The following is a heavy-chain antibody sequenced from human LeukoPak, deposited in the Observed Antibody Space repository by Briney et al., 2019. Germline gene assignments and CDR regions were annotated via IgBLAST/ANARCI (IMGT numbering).Heavy chain of an antibody. V-gene: IGHV4-61*02. Sequence: SETLSLTCTVSGDSISSSNYYWGWVRQPPGKGLEWIGRIYTSGSTNYNPSLKSRVTISVDTSKNQFSLKLSSVTAADTAVYYCARAGYGDYVNAFDYWGQGTLVTVSS. CDR2: IYTSGST. J-gene: IGHJ4*02. CDR3: ARAGYGDYVNAFDY. D-gene: IGHD4-17*01. CDR1: GDSISSSNYY.